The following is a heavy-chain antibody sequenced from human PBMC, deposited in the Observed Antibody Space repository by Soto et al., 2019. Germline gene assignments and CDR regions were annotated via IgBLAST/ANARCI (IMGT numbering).Heavy chain of an antibody. D-gene: IGHD2-21*02. J-gene: IGHJ4*02. CDR1: GFSLSTSGVG. CDR2: IYWDDDN. Sequence: QITLKESGPTLVKPTQTLTLTCTFSGFSLSTSGVGVGWIRQPPGKALEWLAVIYWDDDNRYSPSLRSRLTFTKDTSKYQVVLTMPNMDPEDTATYYCAHKATAKLTARVFDYWGQGLLVTVSS. V-gene: IGHV2-5*02. CDR3: AHKATAKLTARVFDY.